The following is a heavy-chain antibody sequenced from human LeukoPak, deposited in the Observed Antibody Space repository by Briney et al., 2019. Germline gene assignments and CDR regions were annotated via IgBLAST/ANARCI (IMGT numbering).Heavy chain of an antibody. CDR1: GGSISSSSYY. CDR3: ARDRGSYSGYDFFDC. CDR2: IHKSGST. V-gene: IGHV4-39*07. Sequence: SETLSLTCTVSGGSISSSSYYWGWIRQPPGKGLEWIGRIHKSGSTNYNPSLKSRVTISVDTSKNQFSLKLSSVTAADTAVYFCARDRGSYSGYDFFDCWGQGTLVTVSS. D-gene: IGHD5-12*01. J-gene: IGHJ4*02.